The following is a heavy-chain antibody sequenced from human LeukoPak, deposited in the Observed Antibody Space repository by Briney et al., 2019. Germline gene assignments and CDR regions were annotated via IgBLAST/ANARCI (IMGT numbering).Heavy chain of an antibody. J-gene: IGHJ5*02. D-gene: IGHD3-3*01. CDR1: GGSFSGYY. CDR2: INHSGST. V-gene: IGHV4-34*01. Sequence: TSETLSLTCAVYGGSFSGYYWSWIRQPPGKGLEWIGEINHSGSTNYNPSLKSRVTISVDTSKNQFSLKLSSVTAADTAVYYCARFWSGYFGWFDPWGQGTLVTVSS. CDR3: ARFWSGYFGWFDP.